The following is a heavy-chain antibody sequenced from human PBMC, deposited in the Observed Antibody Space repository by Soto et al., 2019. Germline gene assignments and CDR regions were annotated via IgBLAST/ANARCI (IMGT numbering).Heavy chain of an antibody. D-gene: IGHD2-8*02. V-gene: IGHV4-34*01. CDR1: GGSFSGYY. J-gene: IGHJ5*02. Sequence: QVQLQQWGAGLLKPSETLSLTCAVYGGSFSGYYWSWIRQPPGKGLEWIGEINHSGSTNYNPSLKSLVTISVDTSKNQFSLKLSSVTAADTAVYYCARGVRMAGGGVAFDPWGQGTLVTVSS. CDR3: ARGVRMAGGGVAFDP. CDR2: INHSGST.